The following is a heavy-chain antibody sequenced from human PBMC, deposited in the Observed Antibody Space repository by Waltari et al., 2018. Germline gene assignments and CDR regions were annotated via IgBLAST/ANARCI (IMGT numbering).Heavy chain of an antibody. Sequence: QVQLQESGPGLVKPSEPLSLTCAVSGYSISSGYYWGWTRQPPGKGLEWIGGIYHSGSTYYNPSLKSRVTISVDTSKNQFSLKLSSVTAADTAVYYCALSGTDYYGSGSPFDYWGQGTLVTVSS. CDR2: IYHSGST. CDR3: ALSGTDYYGSGSPFDY. J-gene: IGHJ4*02. V-gene: IGHV4-38-2*01. CDR1: GYSISSGYY. D-gene: IGHD3-10*01.